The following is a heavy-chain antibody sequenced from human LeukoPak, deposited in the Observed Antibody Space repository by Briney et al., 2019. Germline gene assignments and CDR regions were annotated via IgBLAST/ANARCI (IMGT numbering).Heavy chain of an antibody. CDR2: ISAYNGNT. D-gene: IGHD3-3*01. J-gene: IGHJ4*02. Sequence: ASVKVSCKASGYTFTSYGISWVRQAPGQGLEWMGWISAYNGNTNYAQKLQGRVTMTTDTSTSTAYMELRSLRSDDTAVYYCARAYYDFWSGYYTYFDYWGQGTLVTASS. CDR1: GYTFTSYG. CDR3: ARAYYDFWSGYYTYFDY. V-gene: IGHV1-18*01.